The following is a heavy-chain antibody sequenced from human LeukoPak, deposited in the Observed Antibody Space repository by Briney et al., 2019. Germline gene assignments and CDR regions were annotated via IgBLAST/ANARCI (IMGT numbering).Heavy chain of an antibody. J-gene: IGHJ4*02. V-gene: IGHV4-39*01. Sequence: SETLSLTCTVSGGSISSSSYCWGWIRQPPGKGLEWIGSIYYSGSTYYNPSLKSRVTISVDTSKNQCSLKLSSVTAADTAVYYCARHRPHYYGSGPDYWGQGTLVTVSS. D-gene: IGHD3-10*01. CDR1: GGSISSSSYC. CDR3: ARHRPHYYGSGPDY. CDR2: IYYSGST.